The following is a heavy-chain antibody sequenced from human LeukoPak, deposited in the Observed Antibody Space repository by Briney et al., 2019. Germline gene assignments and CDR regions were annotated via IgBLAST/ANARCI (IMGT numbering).Heavy chain of an antibody. J-gene: IGHJ4*02. CDR2: IILIFGTA. CDR3: ARDPSIIGYFDY. V-gene: IGHV1-69*13. D-gene: IGHD2/OR15-2a*01. Sequence: SVKVSCKASGGTFSSYAISWVRQAPGQGLEWMGGIILIFGTANYAQKFQGRVTITADESTSTAYMELSSLRSEDTAVYYCARDPSIIGYFDYWGQGTLVTVSS. CDR1: GGTFSSYA.